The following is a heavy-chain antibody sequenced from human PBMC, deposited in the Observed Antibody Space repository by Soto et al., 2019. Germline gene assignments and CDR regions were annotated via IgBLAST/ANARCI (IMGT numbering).Heavy chain of an antibody. CDR2: ISSSGSTI. CDR1: GFTFSSYE. CDR3: ARDRGMGNAFDI. Sequence: GGSLRLSCAASGFTFSSYEMNWVRQAPGKGLEWVSYISSSGSTIYYADSVKGRFTISRDNAKNSLYLQMNSLRAEDTAVYYCARDRGMGNAFDIWGQGTMVTVSS. V-gene: IGHV3-48*03. J-gene: IGHJ3*02.